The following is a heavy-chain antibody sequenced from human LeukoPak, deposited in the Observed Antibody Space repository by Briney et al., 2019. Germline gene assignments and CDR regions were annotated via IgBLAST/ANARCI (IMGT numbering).Heavy chain of an antibody. J-gene: IGHJ3*02. Sequence: ASVKVSCKASGYTFTGYYMHWVRQAPGQGLEWMGWISAYNGNTNYAQKLQGRVTMTTDTSTSTAYMELRSLRSDDTAVYYCARDGWGYDILTGYPPASDAFDIWGQGTMVTVSS. D-gene: IGHD3-9*01. CDR2: ISAYNGNT. CDR1: GYTFTGYY. V-gene: IGHV1-18*04. CDR3: ARDGWGYDILTGYPPASDAFDI.